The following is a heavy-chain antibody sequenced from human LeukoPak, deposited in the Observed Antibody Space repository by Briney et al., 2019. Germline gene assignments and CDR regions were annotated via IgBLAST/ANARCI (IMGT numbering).Heavy chain of an antibody. V-gene: IGHV4-59*01. Sequence: SETLSLTCSVSGGSINSGYWSWIRQPPGKELEWIGLLYPSGSTNYNPSLKSRVTISVDTSRTQFSLKLSSMTAADTAVYYCAGGHYPLEYWGQGTLVTVSS. CDR1: GGSINSGY. CDR2: LYPSGST. D-gene: IGHD1-26*01. J-gene: IGHJ4*02. CDR3: AGGHYPLEY.